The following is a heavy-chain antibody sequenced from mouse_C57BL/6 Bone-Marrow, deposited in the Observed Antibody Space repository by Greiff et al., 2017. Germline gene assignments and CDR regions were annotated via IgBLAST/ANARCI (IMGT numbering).Heavy chain of an antibody. V-gene: IGHV1-5*01. D-gene: IGHD1-1*01. CDR3: TRFITTVVEGAWFAY. CDR2: IYPGNSDT. CDR1: GYTFTSYW. Sequence: VQLQQSGTVLARPGASVKMSCKTSGYTFTSYWMHWVQQRPGQGLEWIGAIYPGNSDTSYNQKFKGKAKLTAVTSASTAYMELSSLTNEDSAVYYCTRFITTVVEGAWFAYWGQGTLVTVSA. J-gene: IGHJ3*01.